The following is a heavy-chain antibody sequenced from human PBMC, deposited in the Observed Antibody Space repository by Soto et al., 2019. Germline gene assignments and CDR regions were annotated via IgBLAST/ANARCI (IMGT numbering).Heavy chain of an antibody. D-gene: IGHD3-9*01. Sequence: ASVKVSCKASGYTFTSYYMHWVRQAPGQGLEWMGIINPSGGSTSYAQKFQGRVTMTRDTSTSTVYMELSSLRSEDTAVYYCAIDGRYFDWLLSNYYYGMDVWGQGTTVTVSS. V-gene: IGHV1-46*01. CDR2: INPSGGST. J-gene: IGHJ6*02. CDR3: AIDGRYFDWLLSNYYYGMDV. CDR1: GYTFTSYY.